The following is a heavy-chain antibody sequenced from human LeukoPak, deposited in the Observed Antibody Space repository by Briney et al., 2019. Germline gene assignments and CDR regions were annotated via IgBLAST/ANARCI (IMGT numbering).Heavy chain of an antibody. Sequence: PSETLSLTCTVSGGPIYSYYWSWIRQTAGKGLEWIGRLYPGVSPNYNPSLKSRVTMSVDTSKKQSALKLNTVTAADTAVYYCARLRFYDSTGYSPGHYMDVWGKGTTVTVSS. CDR3: ARLRFYDSTGYSPGHYMDV. V-gene: IGHV4-4*07. J-gene: IGHJ6*03. D-gene: IGHD3-22*01. CDR2: LYPGVSP. CDR1: GGPIYSYY.